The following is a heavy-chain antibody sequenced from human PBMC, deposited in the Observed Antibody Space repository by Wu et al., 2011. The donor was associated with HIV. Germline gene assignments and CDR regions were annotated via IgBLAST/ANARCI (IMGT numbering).Heavy chain of an antibody. CDR2: STLTVWH. CDR3: ARVEARDFWSGYYDY. Sequence: YTFTGYYMHWVRQALDKGLSGWDGSTLTVWHNYAQKFQGRVTMTRDTSISTAYMELSSLRSDDTAVYYCARVEARDFWSGYYDYWGQGTLVTVSS. D-gene: IGHD3-3*01. CDR1: YTFTGYY. V-gene: IGHV1-2*02. J-gene: IGHJ4*02.